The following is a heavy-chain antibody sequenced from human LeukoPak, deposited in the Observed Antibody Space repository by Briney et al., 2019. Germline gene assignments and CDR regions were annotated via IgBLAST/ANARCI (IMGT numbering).Heavy chain of an antibody. CDR1: GGSISNYY. D-gene: IGHD2-2*01. Sequence: SETLSLTCTVSGGSISNYYWSWIRQPPGKGLEWIGYIYYSGSTNYNPSLKSRVTISVDTSKNQFSLKLNSVTAADTAVYYCARVRYCSTNRCYDREFDNWGQGTLVTVSS. V-gene: IGHV4-59*01. CDR2: IYYSGST. J-gene: IGHJ4*02. CDR3: ARVRYCSTNRCYDREFDN.